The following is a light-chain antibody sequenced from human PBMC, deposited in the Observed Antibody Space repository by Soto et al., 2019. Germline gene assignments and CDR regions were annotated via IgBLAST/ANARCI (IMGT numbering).Light chain of an antibody. V-gene: IGLV2-14*01. CDR1: SSDVGGYNY. Sequence: QSALTQPASVSGSPGQSITISCTGTSSDVGGYNYVFWYQQHPGKAPKLIIYDVSNRPSGVSYRFSGSKSGNTASLTISGLQAEDEADYYCSSYTSSITVVFGGGTQLTV. CDR3: SSYTSSITVV. CDR2: DVS. J-gene: IGLJ2*01.